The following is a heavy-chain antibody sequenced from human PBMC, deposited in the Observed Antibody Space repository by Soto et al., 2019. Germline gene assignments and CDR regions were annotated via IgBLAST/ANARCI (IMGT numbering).Heavy chain of an antibody. D-gene: IGHD1-7*01. Sequence: QVQLQESGPGLVKPSETLSLTCTVSGGSISSYYWSWIRQPPGKGLEWIGYIYYSGSTNYNPSLKSRVTISVDTSKNQSSLKLSSVTAADTAVYYCAREGLTGTIGHYYYYGMDVWGQGTTVTVSS. CDR2: IYYSGST. CDR3: AREGLTGTIGHYYYYGMDV. CDR1: GGSISSYY. J-gene: IGHJ6*02. V-gene: IGHV4-59*01.